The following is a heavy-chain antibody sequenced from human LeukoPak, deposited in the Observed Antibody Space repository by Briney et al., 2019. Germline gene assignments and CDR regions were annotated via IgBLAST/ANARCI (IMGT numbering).Heavy chain of an antibody. V-gene: IGHV3-21*01. J-gene: IGHJ4*02. D-gene: IGHD4-17*01. CDR3: ARSDYGDYVIPPGY. Sequence: GGSLRLSCVASAFTFKTYTLNWVRQTPGKGLEWVSYISTAGNLINYADSVRGRFTISRDNAKNSLYLQMNSLRAEDTAVYYCARSDYGDYVIPPGYWGQGTLVTVSS. CDR2: ISTAGNLI. CDR1: AFTFKTYT.